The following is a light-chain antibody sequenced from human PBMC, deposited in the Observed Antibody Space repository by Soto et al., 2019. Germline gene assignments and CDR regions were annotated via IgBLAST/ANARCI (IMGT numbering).Light chain of an antibody. J-gene: IGKJ4*01. CDR3: QQRGNWPPT. CDR2: DAS. CDR1: QSISSY. Sequence: EIVLTQSPATLSLSPGERATLSCRASQSISSYLAWYQQKPGQAPRLLIYDASNRATGIPARFSGGGTGTDFTLTISSLEPKDFAVYYCQQRGNWPPTFGGGTKVEIK. V-gene: IGKV3-11*01.